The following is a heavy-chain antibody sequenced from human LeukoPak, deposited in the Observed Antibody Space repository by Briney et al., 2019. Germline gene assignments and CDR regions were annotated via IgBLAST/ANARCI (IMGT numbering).Heavy chain of an antibody. Sequence: SGTLSLTCGVSGGSISNTNWWTWVCQPPGKGLEWIGEVDLLGRTNYNPSLKSRVAISVDKSENHISLWLTSVTAADTAVYYCAREGGPYRPLDYSGQGTLVTVSS. J-gene: IGHJ4*02. CDR2: VDLLGRT. CDR3: AREGGPYRPLDY. CDR1: GGSISNTNW. V-gene: IGHV4-4*02.